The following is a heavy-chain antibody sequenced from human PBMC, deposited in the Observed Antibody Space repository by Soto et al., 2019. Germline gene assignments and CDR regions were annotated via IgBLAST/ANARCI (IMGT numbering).Heavy chain of an antibody. J-gene: IGHJ4*02. Sequence: QVQLVESGGGVVQPGRSLRLSCAASGFTFSSYGMHWVRQAPGKGLEWVAVIWYDGSNKYYADSVKGRFTISRDNSKNTLYLQMNSLRAEDTAVYYCARDWPESVGQLRGQGTLVTVSS. D-gene: IGHD2-2*01. CDR2: IWYDGSNK. CDR1: GFTFSSYG. CDR3: ARDWPESVGQL. V-gene: IGHV3-33*01.